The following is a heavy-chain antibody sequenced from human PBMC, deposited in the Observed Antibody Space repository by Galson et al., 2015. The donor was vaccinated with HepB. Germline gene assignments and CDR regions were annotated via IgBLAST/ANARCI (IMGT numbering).Heavy chain of an antibody. CDR1: GHTFTSYG. J-gene: IGHJ4*02. V-gene: IGHV1-18*04. D-gene: IGHD4-17*01. CDR2: ISTYNGNT. CDR3: ARGPNDYGDYATEYDY. Sequence: SCKASGHTFTSYGISWVRQAPGQGLEWMGWISTYNGNTNYAQKVQGRVTMTRDTSTRTAYMELRSLRSDDTAVYYCARGPNDYGDYATEYDYWGQGTLVTVSS.